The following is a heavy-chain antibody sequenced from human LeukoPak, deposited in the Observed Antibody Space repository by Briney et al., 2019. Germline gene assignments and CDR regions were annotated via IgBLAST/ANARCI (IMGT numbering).Heavy chain of an antibody. CDR2: ISYDGSNK. J-gene: IGHJ4*02. V-gene: IGHV3-30-3*01. CDR3: ANSHDSSGYFEY. Sequence: GGSLRLSCAASGFTFSSYAMHWVRQAPGKGLEWVAVISYDGSNKYYADSVKGRFTISRDNSKNTLYLQMNSLRAEDTAVYYCANSHDSSGYFEYWGQGTLVTVSS. D-gene: IGHD3-22*01. CDR1: GFTFSSYA.